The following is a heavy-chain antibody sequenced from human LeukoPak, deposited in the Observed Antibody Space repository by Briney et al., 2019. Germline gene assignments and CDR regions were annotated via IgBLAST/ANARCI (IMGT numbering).Heavy chain of an antibody. CDR2: INPNSGGT. Sequence: GASVKVSCKASGYTFTSYYMHWVRQAPGQGLEWMGWINPNSGGTNYAQKFQGRVTMTRDTSISTAYMELSRLRSDDTAVYYCARDMGYCSSTSCYVYLDYWGQGTLVTVSS. J-gene: IGHJ4*02. CDR3: ARDMGYCSSTSCYVYLDY. CDR1: GYTFTSYY. D-gene: IGHD2-2*01. V-gene: IGHV1-2*02.